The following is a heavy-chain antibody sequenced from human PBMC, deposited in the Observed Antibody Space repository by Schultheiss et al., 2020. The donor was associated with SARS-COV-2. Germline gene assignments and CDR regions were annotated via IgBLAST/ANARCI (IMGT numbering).Heavy chain of an antibody. Sequence: SETLSLTCTVSGDSITTYYWSWFRQPPGKGLEWIGYIYYSGSTNYNPSLKSRVTISVDTSKNQFSLKLSSVTAADTAVYYCARAPLETVTSDDAFDIWGQGTMGTVSS. CDR3: ARAPLETVTSDDAFDI. D-gene: IGHD4-11*01. J-gene: IGHJ3*02. V-gene: IGHV4-59*01. CDR1: GDSITTYY. CDR2: IYYSGST.